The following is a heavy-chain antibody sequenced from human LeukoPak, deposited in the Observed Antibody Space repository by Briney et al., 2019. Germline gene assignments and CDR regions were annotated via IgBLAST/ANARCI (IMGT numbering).Heavy chain of an antibody. CDR3: ARDPRPYSGSGLHFDI. J-gene: IGHJ3*02. CDR2: INHSGST. Sequence: SETLSLTCAVYGGSFSGYYWSWIRQPPGKGLEWIGEINHSGSTNYNPSLKSRVTISVDTSKNQFSLKLSSVAAADTAVYYCARDPRPYSGSGLHFDIWGQGTLVTVSS. V-gene: IGHV4-34*01. CDR1: GGSFSGYY. D-gene: IGHD1-26*01.